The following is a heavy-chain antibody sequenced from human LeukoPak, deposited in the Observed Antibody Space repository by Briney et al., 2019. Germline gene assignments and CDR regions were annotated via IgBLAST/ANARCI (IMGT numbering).Heavy chain of an antibody. Sequence: PGGSLRLSCAASGFTFSSYAMSWVRQAPGKGLEWVSAISGSGGSTYYADSVKGRFTISRDNSKNTLYLQMNSLRAEDTAVYYCAEDSSSWYPFNWFDPWGQGTLVTVSS. V-gene: IGHV3-23*01. D-gene: IGHD6-13*01. J-gene: IGHJ5*02. CDR2: ISGSGGST. CDR1: GFTFSSYA. CDR3: AEDSSSWYPFNWFDP.